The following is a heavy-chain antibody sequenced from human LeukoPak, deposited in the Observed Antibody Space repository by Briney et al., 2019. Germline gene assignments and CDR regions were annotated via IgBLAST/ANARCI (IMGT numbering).Heavy chain of an antibody. D-gene: IGHD3-22*01. V-gene: IGHV1-24*01. CDR1: GYTLTELS. CDR2: FDPEDGET. Sequence: ASVKVSCKVSGYTLTELSMHWVRQAPGKGLEWMGGFDPEDGETIYAQKFQRRVTMTEDTSTDTAYMELSSLRSEDTAVYYCATGTYYYDSSGYYRWGQGTLVTVSS. CDR3: ATGTYYYDSSGYYR. J-gene: IGHJ4*02.